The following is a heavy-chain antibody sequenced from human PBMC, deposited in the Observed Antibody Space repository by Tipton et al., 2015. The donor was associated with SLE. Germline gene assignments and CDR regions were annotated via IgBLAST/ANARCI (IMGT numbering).Heavy chain of an antibody. CDR2: VYYIGRT. V-gene: IGHV4-39*07. CDR1: GGSIRNPDYY. CDR3: AREFLNPVTTVHYYFDL. Sequence: TLSLTCIVSGGSIRNPDYYWAWIRQPPGKGPQWIGSVYYIGRTNNAPSLQSRVTMSVDTSRNQFSLKLSSVTAADTAVYYCAREFLNPVTTVHYYFDLWGRGTLVTVSS. D-gene: IGHD4-11*01. J-gene: IGHJ2*01.